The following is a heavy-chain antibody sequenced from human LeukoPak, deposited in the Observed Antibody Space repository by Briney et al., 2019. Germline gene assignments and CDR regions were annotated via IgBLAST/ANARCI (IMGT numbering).Heavy chain of an antibody. CDR1: GYSISSGYY. V-gene: IGHV4-38-2*02. CDR2: IYHSGST. J-gene: IGHJ5*02. CDR3: ARDGGSYYGSGSYYKTNWFDP. D-gene: IGHD3-10*01. Sequence: PSETLSLTCAVSGYSISSGYYWGWIRQPPGKGLEWIGSIYHSGSTYYNPSLKSRVTISVDTSKNQFSLKLSSVTAADTAVYHCARDGGSYYGSGSYYKTNWFDPWGQGTLVTVSS.